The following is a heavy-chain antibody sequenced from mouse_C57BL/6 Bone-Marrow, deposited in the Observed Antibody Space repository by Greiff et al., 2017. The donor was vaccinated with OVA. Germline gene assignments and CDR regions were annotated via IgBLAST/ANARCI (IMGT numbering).Heavy chain of an antibody. D-gene: IGHD1-1*01. CDR3: TTGSSYRWYFDD. J-gene: IGHJ1*03. CDR1: GFDIKDAY. V-gene: IGHV14-4*01. Sequence: VQLQQSGAELVRPGASVKLSCTASGFDIKDAYMHWVKQRPEQGLEWIGWIYPETGDTEYASKFQGKATITADNSSNTGSLQLSSMTSEDTDGDFCTTGSSYRWYFDDWGTGTTVTVSS. CDR2: IYPETGDT.